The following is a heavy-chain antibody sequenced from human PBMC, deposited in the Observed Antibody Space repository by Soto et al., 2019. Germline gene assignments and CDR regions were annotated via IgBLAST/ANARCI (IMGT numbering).Heavy chain of an antibody. D-gene: IGHD3-10*01. Sequence: VGSRRLSCAASGFTFSSYAISWVRQAPWKGLEWVSAISGSGGSTYYADSVKVRFTMSRDNSKNTLYLQMNSLRAEDTAVYYCEKEVRGVISWGKGTLVTVSS. CDR1: GFTFSSYA. CDR3: EKEVRGVIS. J-gene: IGHJ5*02. CDR2: ISGSGGST. V-gene: IGHV3-23*01.